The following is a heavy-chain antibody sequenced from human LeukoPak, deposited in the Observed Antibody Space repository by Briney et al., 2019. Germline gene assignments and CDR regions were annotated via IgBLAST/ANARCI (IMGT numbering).Heavy chain of an antibody. CDR2: IIPIFGTA. CDR1: GGTFSSYA. J-gene: IGHJ4*02. V-gene: IGHV1-69*13. Sequence: SVKVSCKASGGTFSSYAISWVRQAPGQGLEWMGGIIPIFGTANYAQKFQGRVTITADESTSTAYMELSSLRSEDTAVYYCASSRIRKDIVVVPAAFAVLDYWGQGTLVTVSS. D-gene: IGHD2-2*01. CDR3: ASSRIRKDIVVVPAAFAVLDY.